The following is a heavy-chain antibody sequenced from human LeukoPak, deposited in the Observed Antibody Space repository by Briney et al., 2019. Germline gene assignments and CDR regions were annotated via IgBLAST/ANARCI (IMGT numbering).Heavy chain of an antibody. CDR3: AKDFYDSSGKPPYYFDY. CDR2: ISGSGGST. J-gene: IGHJ4*02. D-gene: IGHD3-22*01. V-gene: IGHV3-23*01. Sequence: PGGSLRLSCAASGFTFSSYAMSWVRQAPGKGLEWVSAISGSGGSTYYADSVKGRFTISRDNSKNTLYLQMNSLRAEDTAVYYCAKDFYDSSGKPPYYFDYWGQGTLVTVSS. CDR1: GFTFSSYA.